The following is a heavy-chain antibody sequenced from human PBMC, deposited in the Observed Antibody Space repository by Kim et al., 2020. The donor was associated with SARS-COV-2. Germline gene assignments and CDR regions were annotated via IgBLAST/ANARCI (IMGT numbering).Heavy chain of an antibody. D-gene: IGHD3-9*01. CDR1: GFTFDDYA. J-gene: IGHJ6*02. Sequence: GGSLRLSCAASGFTFDDYAMHWVRQAPGKGLEWVSGISWNSGSIGYADSVKGRFTISRDNAKNSLYLQMNSLRAEDTALYYCARTDILTGYYPQKHYYGMDVWGQGTTVTVSS. CDR2: ISWNSGSI. CDR3: ARTDILTGYYPQKHYYGMDV. V-gene: IGHV3-9*01.